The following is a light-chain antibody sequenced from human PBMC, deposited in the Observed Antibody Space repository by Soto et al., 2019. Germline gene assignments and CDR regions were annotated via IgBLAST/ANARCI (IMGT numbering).Light chain of an antibody. J-gene: IGLJ1*01. CDR3: NSYTSSSTNV. CDR2: EVS. Sequence: QSVLTQPASVSESPGQSITISCTGTSSDVGVYNFVSWYQHHPGKAPKLMIYEVSNRPSGISNRFSGSKSGNTASLTISGLQAEDEADYYCNSYTSSSTNVFGTGTKVTVL. CDR1: SSDVGVYNF. V-gene: IGLV2-14*01.